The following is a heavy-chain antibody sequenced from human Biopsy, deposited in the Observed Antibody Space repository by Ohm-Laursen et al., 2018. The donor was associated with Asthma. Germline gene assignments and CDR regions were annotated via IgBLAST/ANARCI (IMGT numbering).Heavy chain of an antibody. CDR3: ARMNTLIQAANYFSYAMDV. V-gene: IGHV4-30-2*01. CDR1: GASINSSGYS. D-gene: IGHD3-9*01. J-gene: IGHJ6*02. CDR2: LFHSGTT. Sequence: SQTLSLTCAVSGASINSSGYSWNWIRQPPGKGLELIAYLFHSGTTYYNPSLKSRVTISVDRSQRQFSLKVNSVTAADTAVYYCARMNTLIQAANYFSYAMDVWGQGTTVTVSS.